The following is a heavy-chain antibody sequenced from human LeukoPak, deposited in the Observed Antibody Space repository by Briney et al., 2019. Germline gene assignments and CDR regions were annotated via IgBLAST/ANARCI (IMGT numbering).Heavy chain of an antibody. V-gene: IGHV4-38-2*02. CDR2: IYYSGST. D-gene: IGHD3-22*01. CDR1: GYSISSGYY. CDR3: ARDPPYYYDSSVDRGAFDI. Sequence: SETLSLTCTVSGYSISSGYYWGWIRQPPGKGLEWIGSIYYSGSTYYNPSLKSRVTISVDTSKNQFSLKLSSVTAADTVVYYCARDPPYYYDSSVDRGAFDIWGQGTMVTVSS. J-gene: IGHJ3*02.